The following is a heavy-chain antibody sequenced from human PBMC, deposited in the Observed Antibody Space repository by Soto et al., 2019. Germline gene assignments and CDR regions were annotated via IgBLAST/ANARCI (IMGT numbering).Heavy chain of an antibody. Sequence: GGSLRLSCAASGFTFSSYSMNWVRQAPGKGLEWVSSISSSSYIYYADSVKGRFTISRDNAKNSLYLQMNSLRAEDTAVYYCAREGPAAGIDYWGQGTLVTVSS. CDR3: AREGPAAGIDY. D-gene: IGHD2-2*01. CDR1: GFTFSSYS. V-gene: IGHV3-21*01. J-gene: IGHJ4*02. CDR2: ISSSSYI.